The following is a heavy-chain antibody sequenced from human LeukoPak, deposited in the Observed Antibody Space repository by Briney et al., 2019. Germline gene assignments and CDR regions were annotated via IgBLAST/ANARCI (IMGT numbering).Heavy chain of an antibody. CDR2: IGIDSGNT. CDR1: GFTFSDYS. V-gene: IGHV3-48*01. CDR3: ARDYKYAFDN. D-gene: IGHD5-24*01. Sequence: GGSLRLSCAASGFTFSDYSMNWVRQAPGKGLEWISYIGIDSGNTNYADSVKGRFTISGDKAKNSLHLQMNSLRVEDTAVYYCARDYKYAFDNWGQGTLVTVSS. J-gene: IGHJ4*02.